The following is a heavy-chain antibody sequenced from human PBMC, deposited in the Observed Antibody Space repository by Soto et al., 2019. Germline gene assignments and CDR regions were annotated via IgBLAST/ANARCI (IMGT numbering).Heavy chain of an antibody. V-gene: IGHV4-31*11. Sequence: LSLTCAVSGRSISSVGYYWSWVRQHPGKGLEWIGSISYTGNTYYNPSLENRLSISLDTSENRLYLRLNSVTAADTAIYYCARPNDYWNGYGPFDYWGQGSLVTVSS. CDR3: ARPNDYWNGYGPFDY. D-gene: IGHD3-3*01. J-gene: IGHJ4*02. CDR2: ISYTGNT. CDR1: GRSISSVGYY.